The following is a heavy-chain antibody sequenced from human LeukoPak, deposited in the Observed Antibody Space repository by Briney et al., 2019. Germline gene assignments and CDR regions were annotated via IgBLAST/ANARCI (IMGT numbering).Heavy chain of an antibody. Sequence: GGSLRLSCAASGFTFSSYAMSWVRQAPGKGLEWVSAISGSGGSTYYADSVKGRFTISRDNSKNTLYLQMNSLRAEDTAVYYCGKSYYDSLIRRPFRGSDPWGQGTLVTVSS. J-gene: IGHJ5*02. CDR2: ISGSGGST. V-gene: IGHV3-23*01. CDR3: GKSYYDSLIRRPFRGSDP. CDR1: GFTFSSYA. D-gene: IGHD3-22*01.